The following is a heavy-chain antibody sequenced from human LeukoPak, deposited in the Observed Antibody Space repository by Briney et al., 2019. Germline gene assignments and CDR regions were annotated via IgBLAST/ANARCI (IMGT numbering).Heavy chain of an antibody. D-gene: IGHD4-17*01. V-gene: IGHV4-61*02. Sequence: SETLSLTCTVSGGSISSGSYYWSWIRQPAGKGLEWIGRIYTSGSTNYNPSLKSRVTISVDTSKNQFSLKLSSVTAADTAVYYCARATIYGDYLDYWGQGTLVTVSS. CDR3: ARATIYGDYLDY. CDR1: GGSISSGSYY. J-gene: IGHJ4*02. CDR2: IYTSGST.